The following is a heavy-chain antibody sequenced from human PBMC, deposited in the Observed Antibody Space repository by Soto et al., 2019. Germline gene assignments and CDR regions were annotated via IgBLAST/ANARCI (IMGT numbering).Heavy chain of an antibody. CDR1: GGSIRNSGYY. D-gene: IGHD4-4*01. J-gene: IGHJ6*02. CDR2: ISYSGST. V-gene: IGHV4-31*03. Sequence: QVQLQESGPGLVKPSQTLSLTCTVSGGSIRNSGYYWSWIRQLPGKGLEWIGFISYSGSTDYAPSLKSRVTMSVDTSKNQLSLNLSSVTAADTAVYYCGRDAVTKRDFYYYGMDVWGRGTTVTVSS. CDR3: GRDAVTKRDFYYYGMDV.